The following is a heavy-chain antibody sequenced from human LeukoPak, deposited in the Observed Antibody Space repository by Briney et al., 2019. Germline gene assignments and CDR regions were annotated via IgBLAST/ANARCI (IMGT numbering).Heavy chain of an antibody. V-gene: IGHV3-21*01. CDR1: GFTFSSYS. Sequence: GGSLRLSCAASGFTFSSYSMNWVRQAPGKGLEWVSSISSSSSYIYYADSVKGRFTISRDNAKNSLYLQMNSLRAEDTAAYYCARGPLWFGELFFDYWGQGTLVTVSS. J-gene: IGHJ4*02. CDR2: ISSSSSYI. D-gene: IGHD3-10*01. CDR3: ARGPLWFGELFFDY.